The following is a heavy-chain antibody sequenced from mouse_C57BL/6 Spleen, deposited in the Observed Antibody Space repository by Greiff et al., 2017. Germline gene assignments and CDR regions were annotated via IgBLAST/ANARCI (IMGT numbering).Heavy chain of an antibody. CDR2: IDPETGGT. V-gene: IGHV1-15*01. D-gene: IGHD2-4*01. CDR3: TRRLRQGYWYFDV. J-gene: IGHJ1*03. CDR1: GYTFTDYE. Sequence: VQLQQSGAELVRPGASVTLSCKASGYTFTDYEMHWVKQTPVHGLEWIGAIDPETGGTAYNQKFKGKAILTADKSSSTAYMELRSLTSEDSAVYYCTRRLRQGYWYFDVWGTGTTVTVSS.